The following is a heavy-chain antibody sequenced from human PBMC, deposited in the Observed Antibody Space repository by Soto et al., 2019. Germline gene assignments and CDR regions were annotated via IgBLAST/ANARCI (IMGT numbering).Heavy chain of an antibody. D-gene: IGHD3-3*01. CDR3: ARWSYLDY. V-gene: IGHV3-23*01. CDR2: ISGSDGKT. Sequence: RLSCAASGFSFGSYALSWVRQAPGKGLEWVSTISGSDGKTFYADSVKGRFSISRDTSQNTLYLQMNSLRADDTAIYYCARWSYLDYWGQGTRVTVYS. CDR1: GFSFGSYA. J-gene: IGHJ4*02.